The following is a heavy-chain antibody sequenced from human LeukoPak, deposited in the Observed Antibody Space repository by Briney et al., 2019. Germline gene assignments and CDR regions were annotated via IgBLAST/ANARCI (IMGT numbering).Heavy chain of an antibody. V-gene: IGHV4-4*07. CDR1: GGSISSYY. CDR2: IYTSGST. CDR3: AIEGIPLAVVGLLAY. D-gene: IGHD6-19*01. Sequence: SETLSLTCTVSGGSISSYYWSWIRQPAGKGLEWIGRIYTSGSTNYNPSLKSRVTMSVDTSKNQFSLKLSSVTAADTAVYSCAIEGIPLAVVGLLAYWGQGTLVTVSS. J-gene: IGHJ4*02.